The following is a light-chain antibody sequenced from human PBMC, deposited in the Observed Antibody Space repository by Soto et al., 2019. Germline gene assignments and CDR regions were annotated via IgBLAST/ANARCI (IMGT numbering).Light chain of an antibody. CDR3: QSYDSSLTGWV. CDR2: GNI. V-gene: IGLV1-40*01. CDR1: SSNIGAGYD. Sequence: QPVLTQPPSESGAPGQRVTISCKGSSSNIGAGYDVHWYQHLPGAAPKLLIYGNINRPSGVPDRFSASMSGASASLAIAGLQAEDEADYYCQSYDSSLTGWVFGGGTQLTVL. J-gene: IGLJ3*02.